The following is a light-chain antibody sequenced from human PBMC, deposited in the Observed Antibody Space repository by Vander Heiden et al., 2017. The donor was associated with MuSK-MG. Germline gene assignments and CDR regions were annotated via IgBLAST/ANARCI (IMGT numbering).Light chain of an antibody. CDR1: QSIGRY. Sequence: DIQMTQSPSSLSASVGDRVTITCRASQSIGRYLNWYHQKPGKTPKPLIYATSNLQNGVPSRFSGSGSGTDFTLTINTLQPEDFATYYCQQTDNSPITFGQGTLLEI. V-gene: IGKV1-39*01. CDR2: ATS. CDR3: QQTDNSPIT. J-gene: IGKJ5*01.